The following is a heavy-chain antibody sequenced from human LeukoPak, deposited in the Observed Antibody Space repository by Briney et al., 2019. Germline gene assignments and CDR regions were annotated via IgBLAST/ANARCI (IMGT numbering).Heavy chain of an antibody. CDR2: IWYDGSNK. J-gene: IGHJ4*02. D-gene: IGHD6-19*01. Sequence: GGSLRLSCAASGFTFSSYGMHWVRQAPGKGLEWVAVIWYDGSNKYYADSVKGRFTISRDNSKNTLYLQMNSLRAEDTAVYYCARGQQWLVQDEYYFDYWGRGTLVTVSS. CDR3: ARGQQWLVQDEYYFDY. CDR1: GFTFSSYG. V-gene: IGHV3-33*01.